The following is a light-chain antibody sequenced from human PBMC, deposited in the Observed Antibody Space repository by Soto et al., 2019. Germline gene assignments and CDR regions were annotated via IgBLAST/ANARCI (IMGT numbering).Light chain of an antibody. J-gene: IGKJ1*01. CDR1: QSVTNY. CDR2: GAS. V-gene: IGKV3-15*01. Sequence: EIFLTQSPDTLSLSPGERATLTGRASQSVTNYIAWYQQKPGQGPRLLIYGASARATGIPARFSGSGSGTEFTLTISSLQSEDFAVYYCQQYNDWPPWTFGQGTKVDI. CDR3: QQYNDWPPWT.